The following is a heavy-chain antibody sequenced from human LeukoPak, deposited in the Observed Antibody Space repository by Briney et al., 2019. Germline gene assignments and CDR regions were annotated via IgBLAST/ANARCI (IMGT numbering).Heavy chain of an antibody. CDR1: GYTFNNYG. Sequence: GASVKVSCKASGYTFNNYGISWVRQAPGQGLEWMGWVTSYNGDTNYAQKFQGRVTMSTDTSTSTAYMELRSLRFDDTAIYYCAKDWHILTGRNCFDPWGQGTLLTVSS. D-gene: IGHD3-9*01. CDR3: AKDWHILTGRNCFDP. V-gene: IGHV1-18*01. J-gene: IGHJ5*02. CDR2: VTSYNGDT.